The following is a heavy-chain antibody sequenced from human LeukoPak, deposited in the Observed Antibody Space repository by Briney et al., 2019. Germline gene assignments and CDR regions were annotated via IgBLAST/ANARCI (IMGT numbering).Heavy chain of an antibody. V-gene: IGHV3-53*05. CDR3: TGVDTAIPDAFEI. CDR1: GFTVSNKY. Sequence: GGSLRLSCAASGFTVSNKYMTWVRQAPGKGLEWVSLIYSDGRTYYADSVKGRFTISRDNSKNTLYLQMNSLRAEDTAVYYCTGVDTAIPDAFEIWGQGTMVTVSS. J-gene: IGHJ3*02. CDR2: IYSDGRT. D-gene: IGHD5-18*01.